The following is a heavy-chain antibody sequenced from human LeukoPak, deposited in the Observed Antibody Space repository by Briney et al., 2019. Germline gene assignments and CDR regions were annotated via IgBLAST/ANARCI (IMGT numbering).Heavy chain of an antibody. J-gene: IGHJ4*02. CDR1: GGSVSSTTYF. Sequence: PSETLSLTCTVSGGSVSSTTYFWRWIRQPPQKGLEWIPSISYSGSTYYNPSLKSRVTISVDTSENQFSLKLSSVTAADTAVYYCARYVVYGSGKYYFDYWGQGTLVTVSS. CDR3: ARYVVYGSGKYYFDY. V-gene: IGHV4-39*01. CDR2: ISYSGST. D-gene: IGHD3-10*01.